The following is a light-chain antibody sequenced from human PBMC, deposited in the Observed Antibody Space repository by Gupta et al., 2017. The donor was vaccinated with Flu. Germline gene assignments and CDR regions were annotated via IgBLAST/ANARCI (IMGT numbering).Light chain of an antibody. V-gene: IGKV1-33*01. CDR1: QEISNY. Sequence: DIQMTQSPSSLSASVGDRVTITCQASQEISNYLNWYQQKPGKAPKLLIYDASNLETGVPSRFSGSGSGTDSTFNISSLQPEDIATYYCQQYDNLPLAFGQGTKVEIK. CDR2: DAS. CDR3: QQYDNLPLA. J-gene: IGKJ1*01.